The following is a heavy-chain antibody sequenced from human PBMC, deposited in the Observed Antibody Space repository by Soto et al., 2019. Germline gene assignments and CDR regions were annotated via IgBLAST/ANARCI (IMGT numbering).Heavy chain of an antibody. Sequence: GGSLRLSCAASGFTFSDYYMSWIRQAPGKGLEWVSYISSSGSTIYYADSVKGRFTISRDNAKNSLYLQMNSLRAEDTAVYYCARDSRFLYYDSSGYQDAFDIWGQGTMVTVSS. CDR1: GFTFSDYY. CDR3: ARDSRFLYYDSSGYQDAFDI. CDR2: ISSSGSTI. V-gene: IGHV3-11*01. D-gene: IGHD3-22*01. J-gene: IGHJ3*02.